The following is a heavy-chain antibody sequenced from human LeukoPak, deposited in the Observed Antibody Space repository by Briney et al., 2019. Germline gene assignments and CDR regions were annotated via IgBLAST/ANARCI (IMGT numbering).Heavy chain of an antibody. CDR2: ISYDGSNE. J-gene: IGHJ4*02. Sequence: GGSLRLSCAASGFTFSSYVMHWVRQAPGKGLEWVAIISYDGSNEYYADSVKGRFTISRDNSKDTLYLQMNSLRAADTAVYYCAKHGFGVFEGYWGQGTLVTVSS. CDR1: GFTFSSYV. D-gene: IGHD3-10*01. CDR3: AKHGFGVFEGY. V-gene: IGHV3-30*04.